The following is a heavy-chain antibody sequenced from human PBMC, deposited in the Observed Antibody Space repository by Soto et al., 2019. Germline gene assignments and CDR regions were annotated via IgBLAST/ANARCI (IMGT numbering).Heavy chain of an antibody. D-gene: IGHD2-15*01. CDR2: MNPNSGNT. CDR3: PRPHHSRYYYLYMDV. J-gene: IGHJ6*03. CDR1: GDTFPSYY. Sequence: ASVKVSRKASGDTFPSYYINWVRQATGQGLEWMGWMNPNSGNTGYAQKFQRRVTMTRNTSISTAYMELSSLRAEDTALYYFPRPHHSRYYYLYMDVWGKGTKVTVPS. V-gene: IGHV1-8*01.